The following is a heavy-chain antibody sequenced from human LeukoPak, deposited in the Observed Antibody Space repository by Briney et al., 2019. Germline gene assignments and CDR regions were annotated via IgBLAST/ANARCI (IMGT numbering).Heavy chain of an antibody. CDR1: GFTFSSYG. Sequence: PGRSLRLSCAASGFTFSSYGMHWVRQAPGKGLEWVAVISYDGSNKYYADSVKGRFTISRDNAKNSLFLQMDSPRADDTAVYYCARGEVATTYYYGMDVWGQGTTVTVSS. CDR3: ARGEVATTYYYGMDV. CDR2: ISYDGSNK. D-gene: IGHD5-12*01. J-gene: IGHJ6*02. V-gene: IGHV3-30*03.